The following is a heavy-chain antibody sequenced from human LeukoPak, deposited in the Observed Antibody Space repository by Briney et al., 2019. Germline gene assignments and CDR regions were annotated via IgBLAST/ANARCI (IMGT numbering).Heavy chain of an antibody. J-gene: IGHJ4*02. V-gene: IGHV4-30-4*08. CDR3: ARDLRYCSSTSCYTDDY. CDR1: GGSISSGDYY. D-gene: IGHD2-2*02. CDR2: VYYSGST. Sequence: SETLSLTCTVSGGSISSGDYYWSWIRQPPGKGLEWIGYVYYSGSTYYNPSLKSRVTISVDTSKNQFSLKLSSVTAADTAVYYCARDLRYCSSTSCYTDDYWGQGTLVTVSS.